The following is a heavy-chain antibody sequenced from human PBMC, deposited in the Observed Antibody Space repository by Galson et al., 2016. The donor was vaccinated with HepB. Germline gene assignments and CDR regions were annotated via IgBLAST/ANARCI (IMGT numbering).Heavy chain of an antibody. V-gene: IGHV1-69*13. CDR2: VVPITGTT. CDR3: ARSLGGSEDY. J-gene: IGHJ4*02. Sequence: SVKVSCKASGYNFKTYGISWVRQAPGQGLEWMGHVVPITGTTDYGQKFRGRVTITADDSTSTAYMELNSLKSEDTAVYYCARSLGGSEDYWGQGTLVTVSS. CDR1: GYNFKTYG. D-gene: IGHD3-16*01.